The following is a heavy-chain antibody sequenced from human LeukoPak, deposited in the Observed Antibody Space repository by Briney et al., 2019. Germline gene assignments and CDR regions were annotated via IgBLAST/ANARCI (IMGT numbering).Heavy chain of an antibody. CDR3: AKSRGGSRGASSY. CDR2: ISGSGDTT. CDR1: GFTFSSCA. Sequence: GGSLRLSCAASGFTFSSCAMNWVRQAPGKGLEWVSFISGSGDTTYYADSVKGRFTISRDKSKNTLYLQMNSLRAEDTAVYYCAKSRGGSRGASSYWGQGTLVTVSS. J-gene: IGHJ4*02. V-gene: IGHV3-23*01. D-gene: IGHD1-26*01.